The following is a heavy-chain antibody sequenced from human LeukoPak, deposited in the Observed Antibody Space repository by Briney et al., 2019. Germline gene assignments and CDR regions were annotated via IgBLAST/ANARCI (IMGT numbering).Heavy chain of an antibody. D-gene: IGHD6-6*01. V-gene: IGHV3-23*01. CDR3: AKGDEYSSSSRFDY. Sequence: GGSLRLSCVASGFTFSSHGMNWVRQAPGKGLEWVSGITSGTRTYYADSVKGRFAISRDNSKNTMYLQMNSLRAEDTAVYYCAKGDEYSSSSRFDYWGQGTLVTVSS. J-gene: IGHJ4*02. CDR1: GFTFSSHG. CDR2: ITSGTRT.